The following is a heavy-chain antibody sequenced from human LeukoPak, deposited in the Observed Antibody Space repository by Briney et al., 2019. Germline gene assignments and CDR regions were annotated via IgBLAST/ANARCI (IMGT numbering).Heavy chain of an antibody. J-gene: IGHJ4*02. CDR2: IIPIFGTA. CDR3: ARPGLKYDFWSEEFYFDY. V-gene: IGHV1-69*13. Sequence: SVKVSCKASRGTFSSYAISWVRQAPGQGLEWMGGIIPIFGTANYAQKFQGRVTITADESTSTAYMELSSLRSEDTAVYYCARPGLKYDFWSEEFYFDYWGQGTLVTVSS. D-gene: IGHD3-3*01. CDR1: RGTFSSYA.